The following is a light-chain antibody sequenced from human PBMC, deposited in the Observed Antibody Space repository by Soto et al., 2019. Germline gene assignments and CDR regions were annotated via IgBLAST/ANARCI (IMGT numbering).Light chain of an antibody. CDR1: QSISDT. CDR2: GAS. V-gene: IGKV3-15*01. CDR3: QQYNKWPWT. J-gene: IGKJ1*01. Sequence: EIVLTQSPGTLSLSPGERATLSCRASQSISDTLAWYQQKPGQAPRLLIHGASTRATGFPARFSGSGSGTDFTLTISSLQSEDFAVYYCQQYNKWPWTFGQWTKVDIK.